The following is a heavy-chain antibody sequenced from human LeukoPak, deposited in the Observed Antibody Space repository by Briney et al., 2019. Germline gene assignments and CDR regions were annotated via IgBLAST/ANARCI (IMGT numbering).Heavy chain of an antibody. V-gene: IGHV1-2*02. Sequence: ASVKVSCKASGYTFTGYYMHWVRQAPGQGLEWVGWFHPNSGGTNYAQKFQGRVTMTRDTSISTAYMELSGLRSDDTAVYFCARGRSHYDDSDYHETGFDHWGQGTLVTVSS. CDR2: FHPNSGGT. CDR3: ARGRSHYDDSDYHETGFDH. J-gene: IGHJ4*02. CDR1: GYTFTGYY. D-gene: IGHD3-22*01.